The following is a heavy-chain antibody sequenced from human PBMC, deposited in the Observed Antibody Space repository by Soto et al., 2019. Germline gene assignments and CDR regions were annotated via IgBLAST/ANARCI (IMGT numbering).Heavy chain of an antibody. CDR2: LIGSGITT. CDR3: AKAYRFSY. Sequence: EVLLLESGGGLVQPGGSLRLSCAASGFTFSTSAMAWVRQAPGKGLEWVSALIGSGITTNYADSVRGRFTISRDNSNNPEYVQMNSLGVEDTALYYCAKAYRFSYWGQGTLVTGSS. J-gene: IGHJ4*02. D-gene: IGHD3-16*02. CDR1: GFTFSTSA. V-gene: IGHV3-23*01.